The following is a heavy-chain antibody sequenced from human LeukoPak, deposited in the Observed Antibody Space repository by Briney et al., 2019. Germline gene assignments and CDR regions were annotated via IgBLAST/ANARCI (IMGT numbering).Heavy chain of an antibody. D-gene: IGHD6-19*01. CDR1: GGSISSTTYY. J-gene: IGHJ6*03. V-gene: IGHV4-39*07. CDR3: VRATAVAGSSPSKSSYYYYFMDV. CDR2: MSYRGTT. Sequence: SETLSLTCTVSGGSISSTTYYWGWIRQPPGKGLEWIGSMSYRGTTYYNPSLKSRVTISVDTSKNQFSLKLSSVTAADTAVYYCVRATAVAGSSPSKSSYYYYFMDVWGKGTTVTISS.